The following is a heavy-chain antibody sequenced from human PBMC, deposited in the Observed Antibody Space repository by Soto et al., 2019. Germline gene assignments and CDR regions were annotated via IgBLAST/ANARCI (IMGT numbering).Heavy chain of an antibody. J-gene: IGHJ4*02. Sequence: SETLSLTCTVSGGSISSGDYYWGWIRQPPGKGLEWIGYIYYSGSTYYNPSLKSRVTISVDTSKNQFSLKLSSVTAADTAVYYCARFHYDSSGYIDYWGQGTLVTVSS. V-gene: IGHV4-30-4*01. D-gene: IGHD3-22*01. CDR1: GGSISSGDYY. CDR2: IYYSGST. CDR3: ARFHYDSSGYIDY.